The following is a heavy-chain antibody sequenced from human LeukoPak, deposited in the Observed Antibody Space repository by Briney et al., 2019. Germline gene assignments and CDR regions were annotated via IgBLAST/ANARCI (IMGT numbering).Heavy chain of an antibody. CDR2: ISAYNGNT. D-gene: IGHD6-19*01. J-gene: IGHJ5*02. CDR3: ARWQSLKFEQWLVQDWFDP. V-gene: IGHV1-18*04. CDR1: GYTFTSYG. Sequence: ASVRLSCKASGYTFTSYGISWVRQAPGQGLEWMAWISAYNGNTNYAQKLQGRVTMTTDTSTSTAYMELRSLRSDDTAVYYCARWQSLKFEQWLVQDWFDPWGQGTLVTVSS.